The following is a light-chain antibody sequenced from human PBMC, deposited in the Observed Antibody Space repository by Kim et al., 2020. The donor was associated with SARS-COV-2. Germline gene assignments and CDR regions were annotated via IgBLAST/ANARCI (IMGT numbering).Light chain of an antibody. Sequence: GQRITISCSGSSCNIGSNSVNWYQQLPGTAPKPLIYNSNQRPSGVPDRFSGSKSGSSASLAISGLQSEDEADYYCASWDDTLSGWVFGGGTQLTVL. J-gene: IGLJ3*02. CDR3: ASWDDTLSGWV. V-gene: IGLV1-44*01. CDR1: SCNIGSNS. CDR2: NSN.